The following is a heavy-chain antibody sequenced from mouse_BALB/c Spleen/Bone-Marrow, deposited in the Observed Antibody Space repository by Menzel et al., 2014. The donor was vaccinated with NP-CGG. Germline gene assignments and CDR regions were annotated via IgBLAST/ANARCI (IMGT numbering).Heavy chain of an antibody. D-gene: IGHD1-1*01. V-gene: IGHV1-4*02. CDR2: INPTRGYT. CDR1: GYTFTSYT. Sequence: QVQLQQSAAELTRPGASVKMSCKASGYTFTSYTIQWVKQRPGQGLEWIGYINPTRGYTDYNQKFKDKTTLTAGKSSSTAYMQLSSLTSEDSAVYFCAREGTYYAYFDYWGQGTTLTVSS. CDR3: AREGTYYAYFDY. J-gene: IGHJ2*01.